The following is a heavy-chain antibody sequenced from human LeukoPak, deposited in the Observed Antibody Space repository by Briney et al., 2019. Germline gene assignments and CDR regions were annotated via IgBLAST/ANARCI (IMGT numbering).Heavy chain of an antibody. D-gene: IGHD3-10*01. J-gene: IGHJ5*02. V-gene: IGHV1-2*02. CDR2: INPNSGGT. CDR3: ARDLKWFGELPYNWFDP. CDR1: GYTFTGYY. Sequence: ASVKVSCKASGYTFTGYYMHWVRQAPGQGLEWMGWINPNSGGTNYAQKFQVRVTMTRDTSISTAYMELSRLRSDDTAVYYCARDLKWFGELPYNWFDPWGQGTLVTVSS.